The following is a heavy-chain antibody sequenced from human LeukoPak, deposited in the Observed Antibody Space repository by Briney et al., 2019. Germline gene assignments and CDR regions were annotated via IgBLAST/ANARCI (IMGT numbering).Heavy chain of an antibody. CDR3: ASDPVRGYSYGYYGMDV. CDR1: GDTFSSYA. J-gene: IGHJ6*04. V-gene: IGHV1-69*01. CDR2: IIPIFGTA. D-gene: IGHD5-18*01. Sequence: SVKVPCKASGDTFSSYAISWVRQAPRQGLEWMGGIIPIFGTANYAQKFQGRVTITADESTSTAYMELSSLRSEDTAVYYCASDPVRGYSYGYYGMDVWGKGTTVTVSS.